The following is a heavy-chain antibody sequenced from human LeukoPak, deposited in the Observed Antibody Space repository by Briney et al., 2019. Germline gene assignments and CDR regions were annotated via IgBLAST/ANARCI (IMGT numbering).Heavy chain of an antibody. V-gene: IGHV1-69*01. Sequence: SVKVSCKASGGTFSSYAISWVRQAPGQGLEWMGGIIPIFGTANYAQKFQGRVTITADESTSTAYMKLSSLRSEDTAVYYCASTLWFGEFLNWFDPWGQGTLVTVSS. CDR3: ASTLWFGEFLNWFDP. CDR1: GGTFSSYA. J-gene: IGHJ5*02. D-gene: IGHD3-10*01. CDR2: IIPIFGTA.